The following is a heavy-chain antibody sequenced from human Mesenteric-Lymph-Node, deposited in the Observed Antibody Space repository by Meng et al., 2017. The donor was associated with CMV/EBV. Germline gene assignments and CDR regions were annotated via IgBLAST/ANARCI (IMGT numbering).Heavy chain of an antibody. V-gene: IGHV3-30*02. CDR1: GFTFSSYG. D-gene: IGHD1-26*01. CDR2: IRNDGSNK. J-gene: IGHJ3*02. CDR3: ARLGPIEAFDI. Sequence: GGSLRLSCAASGFTFSSYGMHWVRQAPGKGLEWVAFIRNDGSNKYYADSVKGRVTISRDNAKKSLFLQMNSLRAEDTAVYYCARLGPIEAFDIWGQGTMVTVSS.